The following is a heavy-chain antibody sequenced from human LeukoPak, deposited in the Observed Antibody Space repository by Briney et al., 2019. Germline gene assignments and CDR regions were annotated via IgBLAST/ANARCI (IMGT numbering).Heavy chain of an antibody. J-gene: IGHJ4*02. D-gene: IGHD6-13*01. V-gene: IGHV3-21*01. Sequence: GGPLRLSCAASGFTFSSYSMNWVRQAPGKGLEWVSSISSSSSYIYYADSVKGRFTISRDNAKNSLYLQMNSLRAEDTAVYYCAKDRRIAAAGYYFDYWGQGTLVTVSS. CDR3: AKDRRIAAAGYYFDY. CDR2: ISSSSSYI. CDR1: GFTFSSYS.